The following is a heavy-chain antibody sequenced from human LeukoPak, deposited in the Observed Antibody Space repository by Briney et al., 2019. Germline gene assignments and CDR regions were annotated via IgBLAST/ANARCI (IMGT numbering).Heavy chain of an antibody. CDR2: ISGSGDST. CDR1: GFTFNTYA. Sequence: PGGSLRLSCAASGFTFNTYAMSWVRQAPGKGLEWVSAISGSGDSTYYADSVKGRFTISRDNSKNTLYLQVNSLRAEDTAVYYCAKDRGLTGEWGEDYWGQGTLVTVSS. J-gene: IGHJ4*02. D-gene: IGHD7-27*01. V-gene: IGHV3-23*01. CDR3: AKDRGLTGEWGEDY.